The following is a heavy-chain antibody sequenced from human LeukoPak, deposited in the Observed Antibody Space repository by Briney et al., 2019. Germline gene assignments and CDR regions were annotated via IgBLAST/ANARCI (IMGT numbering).Heavy chain of an antibody. D-gene: IGHD1-26*01. J-gene: IGHJ3*02. CDR1: GGTFSSYA. CDR3: ARDKRELLHPHAFDI. V-gene: IGHV1-69*04. Sequence: SVKVSCKASGGTFSSYAISWVRQAPGQGLEWMGRIIPILGIANYAQKFQGRVTITADKSTSTAYMGLSSLRSEDTAVYYCARDKRELLHPHAFDIWGQGTMVTVSS. CDR2: IIPILGIA.